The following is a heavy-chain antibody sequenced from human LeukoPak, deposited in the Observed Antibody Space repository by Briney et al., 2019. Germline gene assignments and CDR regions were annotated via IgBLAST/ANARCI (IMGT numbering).Heavy chain of an antibody. D-gene: IGHD3-9*01. CDR2: INSDGSST. CDR1: GFTFSSYW. V-gene: IGHV3-74*01. CDR3: ARELRYFDWLLSEFDY. Sequence: GGSLRLSCAASGFTFSSYWMHWVRQAPGKGLVWVSRINSDGSSTSYADSVKGRFTISRDNAKNSLYLQMNSLRAEDTAVYYCARELRYFDWLLSEFDYWGQGTLVTVSS. J-gene: IGHJ4*02.